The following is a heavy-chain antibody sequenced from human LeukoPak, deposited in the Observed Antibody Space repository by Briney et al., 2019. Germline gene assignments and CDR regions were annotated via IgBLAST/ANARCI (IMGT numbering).Heavy chain of an antibody. Sequence: PGGSLGLSCAASGFIFSNYAMSWVRQAPGKGLEWVSAIDSTGAYTWYADFVKGRFTISKDSSKTILYLQMNSLRAEDAAVYFCAKGSAAGRPYYFDYWGQGTLVTVSS. CDR2: IDSTGAYT. D-gene: IGHD6-25*01. CDR1: GFIFSNYA. CDR3: AKGSAAGRPYYFDY. V-gene: IGHV3-23*01. J-gene: IGHJ4*02.